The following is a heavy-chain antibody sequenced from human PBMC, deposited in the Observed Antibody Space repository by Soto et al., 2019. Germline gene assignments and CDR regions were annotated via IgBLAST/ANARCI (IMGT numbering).Heavy chain of an antibody. CDR2: IICSGGST. D-gene: IGHD2-15*01. J-gene: IGHJ4*02. CDR3: AKDRYVCTATNCVPLLDS. V-gene: IGHV3-23*01. Sequence: GGSLRLSCAASGFTFSSYAMSWVRQAPGKGLEGVSAIICSGGSTYYADSVKGRFTISRDNSKNTLYLQMNSLRAEDTAVYYCAKDRYVCTATNCVPLLDSWGQGALVTVSS. CDR1: GFTFSSYA.